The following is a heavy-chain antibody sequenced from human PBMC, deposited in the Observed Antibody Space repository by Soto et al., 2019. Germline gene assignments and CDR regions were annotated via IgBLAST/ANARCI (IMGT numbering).Heavy chain of an antibody. J-gene: IGHJ4*02. CDR2: ISPSSSTI. CDR3: AREQYYYDSSGYSY. V-gene: IGHV3-48*01. D-gene: IGHD3-22*01. Sequence: PWGSLRLSCAASGFTFSSHSMNWVRQAPGKGLEWVSYISPSSSTIYYADSVKGRFTISRDNAKNSLYLQMNSLRAEDTAVYYCAREQYYYDSSGYSYWGQGTLVTVSS. CDR1: GFTFSSHS.